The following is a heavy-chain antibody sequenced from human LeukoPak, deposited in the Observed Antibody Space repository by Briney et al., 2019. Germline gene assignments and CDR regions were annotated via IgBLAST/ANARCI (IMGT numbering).Heavy chain of an antibody. CDR1: GGSFSGYY. D-gene: IGHD2-15*01. CDR2: IKHSGST. Sequence: SETLSLTCAVYGGSFSGYYWSWIRQPPGKGLEWIGEIKHSGSTNYNPSLKSRVTISVDTSKNQFSLKLSSVTAADTAVYYCARGRYCSGGSCYPPYYFDYWGQGTLVTVSS. J-gene: IGHJ4*02. V-gene: IGHV4-34*01. CDR3: ARGRYCSGGSCYPPYYFDY.